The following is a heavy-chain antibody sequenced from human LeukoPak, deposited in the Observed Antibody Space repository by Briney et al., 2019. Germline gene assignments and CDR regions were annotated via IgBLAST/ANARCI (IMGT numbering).Heavy chain of an antibody. Sequence: TSETLSLTCTVSGYSISSGYYWGWIRQPPGKGLEWIGSIYHSGSTYYNPSLKSRVTISVDTSKNQFSLKLSSVTAADTAVYYCARGHKNYMDVWGKGTTVTASS. CDR2: IYHSGST. V-gene: IGHV4-38-2*02. CDR1: GYSISSGYY. J-gene: IGHJ6*03. CDR3: ARGHKNYMDV.